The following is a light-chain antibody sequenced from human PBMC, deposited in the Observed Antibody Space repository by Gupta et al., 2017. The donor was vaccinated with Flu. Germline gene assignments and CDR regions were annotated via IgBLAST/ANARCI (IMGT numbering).Light chain of an antibody. Sequence: DIEMTQSPSSLSASVGDRVTLTCRASQSVSSYLNWYQQKPGNAPKLLIYAASRWQSGVPSRFSGSGSGTDFTLTISSRQPEEFATYYCQHRDSTTWTFGQGTQVEIK. CDR2: AAS. J-gene: IGKJ1*01. CDR1: QSVSSY. V-gene: IGKV1-39*01. CDR3: QHRDSTTWT.